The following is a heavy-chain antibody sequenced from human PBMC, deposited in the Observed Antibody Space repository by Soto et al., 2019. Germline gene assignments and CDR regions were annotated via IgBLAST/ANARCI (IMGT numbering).Heavy chain of an antibody. Sequence: VGSLRLSCAASGFTFSSYGMHWVRQAPGKGLEWVAVIWYDGSNKYYADSVKGRFTISRDNSKNTLYLQMNSLRAEDTAVYYCARDRTMGAPLMYYYYYGMDVWGQGTTVTVSS. CDR3: ARDRTMGAPLMYYYYYGMDV. V-gene: IGHV3-33*01. D-gene: IGHD1-26*01. CDR2: IWYDGSNK. CDR1: GFTFSSYG. J-gene: IGHJ6*02.